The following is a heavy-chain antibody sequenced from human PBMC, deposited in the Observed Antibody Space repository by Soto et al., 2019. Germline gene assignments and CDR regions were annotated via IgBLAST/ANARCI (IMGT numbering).Heavy chain of an antibody. J-gene: IGHJ3*01. CDR2: IDPTDSFT. V-gene: IGHV5-10-1*01. D-gene: IGHD2-15*01. CDR3: ARPASGGSRDAFDV. Sequence: PGESLKISCKASVYKFTTFWLNWVRQTPGKGLEWLGRIDPTDSFTNYSPPFEGQVTISVDRSISTAYLQWNSLQASDTAIYYCARPASGGSRDAFDVWGQGTTVTVSS. CDR1: VYKFTTFW.